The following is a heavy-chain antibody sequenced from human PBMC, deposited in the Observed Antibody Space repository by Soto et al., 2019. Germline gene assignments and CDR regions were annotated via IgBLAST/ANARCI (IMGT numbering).Heavy chain of an antibody. V-gene: IGHV3-9*01. J-gene: IGHJ3*02. CDR1: GFTFDEYA. Sequence: GGSLRLSSAAPGFTFDEYAMHWVRQAPGKGLEWVSGISWNSGSIGYADSVKGRFTISRDNAKNSLYLQMNSLRAEDTALYYCAKETTIFGVVILFGGAFDIWGQGTMVTVSS. D-gene: IGHD3-3*01. CDR2: ISWNSGSI. CDR3: AKETTIFGVVILFGGAFDI.